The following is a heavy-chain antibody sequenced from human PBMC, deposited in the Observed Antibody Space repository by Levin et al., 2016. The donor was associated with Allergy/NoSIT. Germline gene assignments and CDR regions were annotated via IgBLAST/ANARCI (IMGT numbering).Heavy chain of an antibody. V-gene: IGHV3-30-3*01. CDR2: ISYDGSNN. J-gene: IGHJ4*02. CDR3: ARNYDLRGYYFDY. Sequence: GGSLRLSCAASGYTFSSYAMHWVRQAPGKGLEWVAVISYDGSNNYYADSVKGRFTISRDNSKNTLYLQMNSLRAEDTAVYYCARNYDLRGYYFDYWGQGTLVTVSS. CDR1: GYTFSSYA. D-gene: IGHD3-3*01.